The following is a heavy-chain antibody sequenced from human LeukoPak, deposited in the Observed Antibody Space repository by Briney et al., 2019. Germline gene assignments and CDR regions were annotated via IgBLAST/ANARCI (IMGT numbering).Heavy chain of an antibody. CDR2: IDGHSGII. J-gene: IGHJ3*02. CDR3: ARTYDFGRGPPGDAFDN. V-gene: IGHV3-48*01. Sequence: PGGSLRLSCAASGFTFTMFGMNWVRQAPGKGLEWVSYIDGHSGIIYYADSVQGRFTISRDNAKDSVFLQMNGLRADDTAVYYCARTYDFGRGPPGDAFDNWGQGTLVTVPS. CDR1: GFTFTMFG. D-gene: IGHD3/OR15-3a*01.